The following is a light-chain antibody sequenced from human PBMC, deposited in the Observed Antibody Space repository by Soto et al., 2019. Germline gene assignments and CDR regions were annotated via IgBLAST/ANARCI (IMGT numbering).Light chain of an antibody. J-gene: IGKJ4*01. CDR3: QQCRNWPLT. Sequence: EIVMTQSPATLSASPGEVSTLSCKAGPNVYKTLAWYQQRPGQPPRLLIYDASTRDTGISARFSGSGYGTEFTLTISSLQSEDFAVYFCQQCRNWPLTFCGGTKVEIK. CDR1: PNVYKT. V-gene: IGKV3-15*01. CDR2: DAS.